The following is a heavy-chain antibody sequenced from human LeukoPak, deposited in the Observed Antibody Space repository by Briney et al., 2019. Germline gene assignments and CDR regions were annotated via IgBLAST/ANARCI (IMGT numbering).Heavy chain of an antibody. J-gene: IGHJ3*02. CDR3: ARKYGDSHDAFDI. CDR1: GGTFSSYA. Sequence: SVKVSCKASGGTFSSYAIGWVRQAPGQGLEWMGGIIPIFGTANYAQKFQGRVTITADKSTSTAYMELSSLRSEDTAVYYCARKYGDSHDAFDIWGQGTIVTVSS. D-gene: IGHD4-17*01. V-gene: IGHV1-69*06. CDR2: IIPIFGTA.